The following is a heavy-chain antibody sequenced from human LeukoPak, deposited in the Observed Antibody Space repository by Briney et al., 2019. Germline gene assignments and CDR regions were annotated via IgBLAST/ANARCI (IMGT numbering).Heavy chain of an antibody. CDR2: ISGSGGST. V-gene: IGHV3-23*01. CDR1: GFTFSSYA. J-gene: IGHJ4*02. D-gene: IGHD1-26*01. Sequence: PGGSLRLSCAASGFTFSSYAMSWVRQAPGKGLEWVSDISGSGGSTYYADSVKGRFTISRDNSKNTLYLQMNSLRAEDTAVYYCAKEGNLYSGSYGFDYWGQGTLVTVSS. CDR3: AKEGNLYSGSYGFDY.